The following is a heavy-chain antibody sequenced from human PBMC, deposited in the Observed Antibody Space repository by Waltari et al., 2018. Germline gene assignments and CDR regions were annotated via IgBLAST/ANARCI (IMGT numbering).Heavy chain of an antibody. D-gene: IGHD2-2*01. CDR1: GGSISSSH. CDR3: AREVVVPAVIWWFDP. J-gene: IGHJ5*02. CDR2: IYTSGST. V-gene: IGHV4-4*07. Sequence: QVQLQESGPGLVKPSETLSLTCTVSGGSISSSHWTWIRPPAGKGLDWIGRIYTSGSTNYNPSLKSRVTMSVDTSKNQFSLKLSSVTAADTAVYYCAREVVVPAVIWWFDPWGQGTLVTVSS.